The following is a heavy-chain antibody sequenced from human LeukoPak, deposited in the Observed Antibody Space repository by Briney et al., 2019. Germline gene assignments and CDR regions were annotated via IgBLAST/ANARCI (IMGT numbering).Heavy chain of an antibody. CDR3: ARDIYPGSSWPLNWFDP. CDR2: ISSSGST. Sequence: SETLSLTCTVSGDSISSGDYYWSWIRQPAGKGLEWIGRISSSGSTNYNPSLKSRVTISVDTSKNQFSLKLSSVTAADTAVYYCARDIYPGSSWPLNWFDPWGQGTLVTVSS. CDR1: GDSISSGDYY. V-gene: IGHV4-61*02. D-gene: IGHD6-13*01. J-gene: IGHJ5*02.